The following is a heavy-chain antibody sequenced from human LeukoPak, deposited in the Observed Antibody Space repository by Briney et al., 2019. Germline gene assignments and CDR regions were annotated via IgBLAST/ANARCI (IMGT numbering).Heavy chain of an antibody. Sequence: VGSLRLSCAASGFSCSSYEMNWVRQAPVKGLEWVSYISSSGSTIYYADTVKGRFTIYRDNAKNSLYLQMNSLRAEDTAVYYCAREGYSYDIDYWGQGTLVTVSS. J-gene: IGHJ4*02. CDR1: GFSCSSYE. D-gene: IGHD5-18*01. CDR3: AREGYSYDIDY. V-gene: IGHV3-48*03. CDR2: ISSSGSTI.